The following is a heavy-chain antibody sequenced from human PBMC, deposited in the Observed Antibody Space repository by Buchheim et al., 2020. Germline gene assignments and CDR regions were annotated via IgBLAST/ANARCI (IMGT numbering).Heavy chain of an antibody. CDR2: ISYDGSNK. Sequence: QVQLVESGGGVVQPGRSLRLSCAASGFTFSSYGMHWVRQAPGKGLEWVAVISYDGSNKYYADSVKGRFTISRDTSKNTLYLQMNSLRAEDTAVYYCAKVFSLSSEDYWGQGTL. J-gene: IGHJ4*02. V-gene: IGHV3-30*18. D-gene: IGHD6-6*01. CDR3: AKVFSLSSEDY. CDR1: GFTFSSYG.